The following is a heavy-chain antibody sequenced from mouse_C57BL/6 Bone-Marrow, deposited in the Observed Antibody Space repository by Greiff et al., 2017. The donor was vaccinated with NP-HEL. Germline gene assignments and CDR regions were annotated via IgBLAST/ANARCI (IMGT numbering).Heavy chain of an antibody. CDR1: GYTFTSYW. CDR2: INPSNGGT. J-gene: IGHJ3*01. V-gene: IGHV1-53*01. Sequence: QVQLQQPGTELVKPGASVKLSCKASGYTFTSYWMHWVKQRPGQGLEWIGNINPSNGGTNYNEQFKSKDTRTVDKSSSTAYMQLSSLTSEDSAVYYCARPYGSSPVRFAYWGQGTLVTVSA. CDR3: ARPYGSSPVRFAY. D-gene: IGHD1-1*01.